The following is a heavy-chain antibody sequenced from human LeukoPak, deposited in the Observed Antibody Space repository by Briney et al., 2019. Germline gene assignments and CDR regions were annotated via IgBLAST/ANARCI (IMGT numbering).Heavy chain of an antibody. CDR2: IYYSGST. CDR3: ARRGSYPQNDAFDI. Sequence: SEALSLTCTVSDDSISDYYRGWIRQPPGKGLEWIGYIYYSGSTNYNPSLKSRVTISVDTSKNQFSLKLSSVTAADTAVYYCARRGSYPQNDAFDIWGQGTMVTVSS. CDR1: DDSISDYY. V-gene: IGHV4-59*08. J-gene: IGHJ3*02.